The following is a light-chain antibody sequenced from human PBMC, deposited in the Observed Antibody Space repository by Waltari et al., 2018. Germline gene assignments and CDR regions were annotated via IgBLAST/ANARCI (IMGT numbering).Light chain of an antibody. V-gene: IGLV1-44*01. CDR1: STNNGSTH. Sequence: QSVLTQAPSASGTPGQSVAISFSGRSTNNGSTHVLCYQQVPGTAPKLLIYVNNERPSGVPDRFSGSKSGTSASLAISGLQSEDEADYYCAAWDVSLNGVVFGGGTKVTVL. J-gene: IGLJ3*02. CDR3: AAWDVSLNGVV. CDR2: VNN.